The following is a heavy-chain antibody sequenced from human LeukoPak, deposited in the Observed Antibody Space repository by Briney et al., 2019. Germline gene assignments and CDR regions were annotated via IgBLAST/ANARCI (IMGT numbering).Heavy chain of an antibody. CDR1: RFNFNNYG. CDR3: AKEPTMVRGVIVASAEYFQH. Sequence: GGSLRLSCAASRFNFNNYGMHWVRQAPGKGLEWVAFIRYDGSNKYYADSVKGRFTISRDNSKNTLYLQMNSLRAEDTAVYYCAKEPTMVRGVIVASAEYFQHWGQGTLVTVSS. V-gene: IGHV3-30*02. D-gene: IGHD3-10*01. CDR2: IRYDGSNK. J-gene: IGHJ1*01.